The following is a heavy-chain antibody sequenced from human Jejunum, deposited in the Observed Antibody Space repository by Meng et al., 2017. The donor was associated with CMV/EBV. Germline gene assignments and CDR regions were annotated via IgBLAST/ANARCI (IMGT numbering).Heavy chain of an antibody. CDR1: FTFSDPY. CDR2: IYSGATNT. D-gene: IGHD1-26*01. Sequence: FTFSDPYMDWFRQAPAKGLEWVSVIYSGATNTYYADSVEGRFTISRDDSKNTLYLQVHSLRAEDTAVYYCAKHQGSGIYYNYFDYWGQGTLVTVSS. J-gene: IGHJ4*02. V-gene: IGHV3-23*03. CDR3: AKHQGSGIYYNYFDY.